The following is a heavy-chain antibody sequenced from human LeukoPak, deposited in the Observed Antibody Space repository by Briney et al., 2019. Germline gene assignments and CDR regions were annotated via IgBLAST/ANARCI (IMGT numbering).Heavy chain of an antibody. J-gene: IGHJ5*02. CDR2: IYTSGST. Sequence: SETLSLTCTVSGGSISSYYWSWIRQPAGKGLEWIGRIYTSGSTNYNPSLKSRVTMSVDTSKNQFSLKLSSVTTADTAVYYCARARGCSSTSCLNWFDPWGQGTLVTVSS. V-gene: IGHV4-4*07. CDR3: ARARGCSSTSCLNWFDP. CDR1: GGSISSYY. D-gene: IGHD2-2*01.